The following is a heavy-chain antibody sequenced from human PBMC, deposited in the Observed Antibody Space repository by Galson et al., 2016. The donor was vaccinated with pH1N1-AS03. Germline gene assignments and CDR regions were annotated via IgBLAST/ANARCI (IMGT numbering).Heavy chain of an antibody. CDR2: ISYDGTNK. D-gene: IGHD1-26*01. J-gene: IGHJ4*02. CDR3: AKDIIIVGASLTGGYFDY. V-gene: IGHV3-30*18. CDR1: AFIFSNYG. Sequence: SLRLSCAASAFIFSNYGMHWVRQAPGKGLEWVAVISYDGTNKFYADSVKGRFTISRDNSMNTLYLQMTSLRAEDTAVYYSAKDIIIVGASLTGGYFDYWGQGTLVTVSS.